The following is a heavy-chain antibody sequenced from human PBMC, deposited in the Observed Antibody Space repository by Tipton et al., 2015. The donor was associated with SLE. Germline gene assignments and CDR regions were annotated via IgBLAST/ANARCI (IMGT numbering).Heavy chain of an antibody. CDR2: ISGSGSST. Sequence: SLRLSCAASGFTFSDYYMSWIRQAPGKGLEWVSGISGSGSSTYYADSLKGRFTISRDNSKNTLYLQMNSLRAEDTAVYYCAHRGTSSGYYYYFDYWGQGTLVTVSS. D-gene: IGHD3-22*01. J-gene: IGHJ4*02. CDR3: AHRGTSSGYYYYFDY. CDR1: GFTFSDYY. V-gene: IGHV3-23*01.